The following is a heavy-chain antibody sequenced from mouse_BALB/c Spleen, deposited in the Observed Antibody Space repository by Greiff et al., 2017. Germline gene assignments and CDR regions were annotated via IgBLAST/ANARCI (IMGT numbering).Heavy chain of an antibody. CDR2: IRLKSNNYAT. D-gene: IGHD2-1*01. CDR3: TRYYGNLYYFDY. V-gene: IGHV6-6*02. J-gene: IGHJ2*01. CDR1: GFTFSNYW. Sequence: EVQGVESGGGLVQPGGSMKLSCVASGFTFSNYWMNWVRQSPEKGLEWVAEIRLKSNNYATHYAESVKGRFTISRDDSKSSVYLQMNNLRAEDTGIYYCTRYYGNLYYFDYWGQGTTLTVSS.